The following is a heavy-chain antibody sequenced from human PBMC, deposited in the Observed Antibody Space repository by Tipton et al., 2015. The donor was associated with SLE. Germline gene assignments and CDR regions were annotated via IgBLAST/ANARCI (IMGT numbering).Heavy chain of an antibody. CDR2: IYPGDSDT. J-gene: IGHJ6*02. CDR1: GYRFSGYW. Sequence: QLVQSGAEVKKPGESLRISCKGSGYRFSGYWIGWVRQMPGKGLEWMGIIYPGDSDTRYSPSFEGRVPISVDRSTGTAYLQWSSLKASDTAVYYCAVVGVSSEFVDYYTMDVWGQGTTVTVSS. D-gene: IGHD1-26*01. V-gene: IGHV5-51*01. CDR3: AVVGVSSEFVDYYTMDV.